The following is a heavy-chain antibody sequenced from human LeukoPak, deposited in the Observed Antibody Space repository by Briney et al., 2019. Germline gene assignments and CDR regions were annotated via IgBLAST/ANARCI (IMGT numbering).Heavy chain of an antibody. CDR1: GCTFTSYY. V-gene: IGHV1-46*01. CDR3: ARGPPCSSTSCYTPFDY. CDR2: IDPSGGST. D-gene: IGHD2-2*02. Sequence: GASVKVSCKVSGCTFTSYYMHWVRQAPGQGLEWMAIIDPSGGSTSYAQKFQGRVTMTRDTSTSTVYMELSSLRSEDTAVYYCARGPPCSSTSCYTPFDYWGLGTLVTVSS. J-gene: IGHJ4*02.